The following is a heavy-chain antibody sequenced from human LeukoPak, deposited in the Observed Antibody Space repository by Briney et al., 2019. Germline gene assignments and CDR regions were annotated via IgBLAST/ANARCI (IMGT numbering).Heavy chain of an antibody. D-gene: IGHD3-3*01. Sequence: ASVKVSCKASGYSFTGYYMHWVRQAPGQGLEWMGIINPSGGSTSYAQKFQGRVTMTRDMSTSTVYMELSSLRSEDTAVYYCARKGRITIFGVVTHRSYDAFDIWGQGTMVTVSS. CDR3: ARKGRITIFGVVTHRSYDAFDI. CDR1: GYSFTGYY. CDR2: INPSGGST. V-gene: IGHV1-46*01. J-gene: IGHJ3*02.